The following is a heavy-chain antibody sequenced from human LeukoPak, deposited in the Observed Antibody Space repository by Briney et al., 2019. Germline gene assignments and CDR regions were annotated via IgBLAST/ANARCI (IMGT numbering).Heavy chain of an antibody. Sequence: SETLSLTCAVYGGSFSGYYWSWIRQPPGKGLEWIGEINHSGSTNYNPSLKSRVTISVDTSKNQFSLKLSSVTAADTAVYYCFIYYDSSGYVDYWGQGTLVTVSS. D-gene: IGHD3-22*01. CDR2: INHSGST. J-gene: IGHJ4*02. V-gene: IGHV4-34*01. CDR3: FIYYDSSGYVDY. CDR1: GGSFSGYY.